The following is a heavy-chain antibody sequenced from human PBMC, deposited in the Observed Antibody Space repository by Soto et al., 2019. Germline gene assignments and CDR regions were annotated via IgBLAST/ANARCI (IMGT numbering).Heavy chain of an antibody. J-gene: IGHJ6*02. D-gene: IGHD3-16*01. CDR1: GYTFPSYG. CDR2: ISAYNGST. V-gene: IGHV1-18*04. CDR3: ARGRSYGYSLGMDV. Sequence: ASVKVSYQASGYTFPSYGISLVRQAPGHGLEWMGWISAYNGSTNYAQKLQGRVTMTKDTSKSTAYMELRSLRADDTAVYYCARGRSYGYSLGMDVWGQGTMVTVSS.